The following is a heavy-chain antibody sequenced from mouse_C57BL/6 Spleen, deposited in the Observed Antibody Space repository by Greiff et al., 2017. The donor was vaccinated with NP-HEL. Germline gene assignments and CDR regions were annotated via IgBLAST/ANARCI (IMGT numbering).Heavy chain of an antibody. CDR2: ISYDGSN. CDR1: GYSITSGYY. CDR3: ARDSSGYEDY. V-gene: IGHV3-6*01. D-gene: IGHD3-2*02. Sequence: EVKLQESGPGLVKPSQSLSLTCSVTGYSITSGYYWNWIRQFPGNKLEWMGYISYDGSNNYNPSLKNRISITRDTSKNQFFLKLNSVTTEDTATYYRARDSSGYEDYWGQGTTLTVSS. J-gene: IGHJ2*01.